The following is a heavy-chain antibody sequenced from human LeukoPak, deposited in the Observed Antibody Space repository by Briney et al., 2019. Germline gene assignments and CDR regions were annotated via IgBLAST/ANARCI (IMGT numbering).Heavy chain of an antibody. D-gene: IGHD2-8*02. CDR2: ISGTSSTI. V-gene: IGHV3-48*01. J-gene: IGHJ4*02. CDR3: ARLFGGVTTFDY. Sequence: GGSLRLSCAASGFTFSSYSMNWVRQAPGKGLEWISYISGTSSTIYYADSVKGRFTISRDNSKNTLYLQMNSLRAEDTAVYYCARLFGGVTTFDYWGQGALVTVSS. CDR1: GFTFSSYS.